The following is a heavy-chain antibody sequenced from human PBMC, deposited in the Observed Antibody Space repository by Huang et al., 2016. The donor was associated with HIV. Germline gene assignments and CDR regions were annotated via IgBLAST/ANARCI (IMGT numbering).Heavy chain of an antibody. CDR3: ALKGDSSGWEYFRH. D-gene: IGHD6-19*01. J-gene: IGHJ1*01. CDR2: ISYDGSNK. CDR1: GFIFINYG. Sequence: QVQLVESGGGVVQPGRSLRLSCAASGFIFINYGMHWVRQAPGKGLELVALISYDGSNKYYTDSVKGRFSISRDNSKNTLYLQMNSLRAEDTAVYYCALKGDSSGWEYFRHWGQGTLVTVSS. V-gene: IGHV3-30*03.